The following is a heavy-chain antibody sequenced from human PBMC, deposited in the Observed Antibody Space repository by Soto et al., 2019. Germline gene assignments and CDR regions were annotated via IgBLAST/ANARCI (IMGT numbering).Heavy chain of an antibody. D-gene: IGHD3-10*01. V-gene: IGHV3-30-3*01. CDR2: ISYDGSNK. Sequence: QVQLVESGGGVVQPGRSLRLSCAASGFTFSSYAMHWVRQAPGKGLEWVAVISYDGSNKYYADSVKGRFTISRDNSKNTLYLQINSLRAEDTAVYYCARTRVLLWFGENYGMDVWGQGTTVTVSS. CDR3: ARTRVLLWFGENYGMDV. J-gene: IGHJ6*02. CDR1: GFTFSSYA.